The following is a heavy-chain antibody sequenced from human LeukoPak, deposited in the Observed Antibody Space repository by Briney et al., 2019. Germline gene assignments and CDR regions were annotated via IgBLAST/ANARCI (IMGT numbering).Heavy chain of an antibody. CDR1: GYTFTTYA. V-gene: IGHV1-3*01. CDR3: ARVYGYFDWYMDC. J-gene: IGHJ4*02. Sequence: ASVKVSCKASGYTFTTYAMHWVRQAPGQRLEWMGWINAGNGNTIYSQKFQGRVTITRDTSASTACMELSSLRSEDTAVYYCARVYGYFDWYMDCWGQGTLVTVSS. D-gene: IGHD3-9*01. CDR2: INAGNGNT.